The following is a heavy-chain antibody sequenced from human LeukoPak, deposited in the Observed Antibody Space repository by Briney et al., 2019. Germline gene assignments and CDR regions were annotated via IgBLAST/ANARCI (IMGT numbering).Heavy chain of an antibody. V-gene: IGHV3-23*01. CDR1: GFSFNTYG. CDR3: AKGRDVYNYWYFDL. D-gene: IGHD5-24*01. J-gene: IGHJ2*01. CDR2: IGASGGSA. Sequence: GGSLRLSCAASGFSFNTYGMSWVRQAPGKGLEWVSAIGASGGSAYNADSVKGRFTISRDNSKNTLYLEMNSLRAEDTAVYFCAKGRDVYNYWYFDLWGRGTLVTVSS.